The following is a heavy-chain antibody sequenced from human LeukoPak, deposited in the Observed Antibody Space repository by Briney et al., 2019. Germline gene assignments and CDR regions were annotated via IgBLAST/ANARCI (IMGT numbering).Heavy chain of an antibody. V-gene: IGHV3-9*01. Sequence: GGSLRLSCAASGVTFDDFAMHWVRPAPGEGVGWVSGNRWSSGSIGYADSVKGRFTIYRDNATNSLYLHMNSLTAEDTALYSCAKVSDSSGSFDHWAQGTLVPVSS. D-gene: IGHD3-22*01. CDR1: GVTFDDFA. J-gene: IGHJ4*02. CDR3: AKVSDSSGSFDH. CDR2: NRWSSGSI.